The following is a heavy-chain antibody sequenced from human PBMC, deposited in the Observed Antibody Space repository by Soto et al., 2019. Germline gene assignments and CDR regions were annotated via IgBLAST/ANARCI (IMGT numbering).Heavy chain of an antibody. J-gene: IGHJ4*02. CDR1: GGSISSYH. V-gene: IGHV4-59*01. D-gene: IGHD4-17*01. CDR3: ARTVGYGGNPVDY. CDR2: IYYSGST. Sequence: SETLSLTCTVSGGSISSYHWSWIWQPPGKGLEWIGYIYYSGSTNYNPSLKSRVTISVDTSKNQFSLKLSSVTAADTAVYYCARTVGYGGNPVDYWGQGTLVTVSS.